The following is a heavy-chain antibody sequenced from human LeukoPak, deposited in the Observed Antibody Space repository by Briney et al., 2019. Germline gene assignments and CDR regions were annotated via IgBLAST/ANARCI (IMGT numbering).Heavy chain of an antibody. J-gene: IGHJ4*02. CDR3: ARQVGYCSSTSCYTFDY. Sequence: PSETLSLTCTVSGGSISSSGYYWGWIRQPPGKGLEWIGSIYHSGSTYYNPSLKSRVTISVDTSKNQFSLKLSSVTAADTAVYYCARQVGYCSSTSCYTFDYWGQGTLVTVSS. D-gene: IGHD2-2*02. V-gene: IGHV4-39*01. CDR2: IYHSGST. CDR1: GGSISSSGYY.